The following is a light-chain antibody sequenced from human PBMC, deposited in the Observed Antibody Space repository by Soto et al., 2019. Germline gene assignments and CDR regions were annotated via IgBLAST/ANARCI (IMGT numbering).Light chain of an antibody. V-gene: IGKV3-20*01. CDR2: GAS. Sequence: EVVLTQSPVTLSLSPGERATLSCRASQSVGSPYLAWYQHKPGQPPRLLIYGASKRAPDIPDRFIGSGSGTEFTLSIARLAPEDFAMYYCHQYGNSPFTFGPGTTVDV. CDR3: HQYGNSPFT. CDR1: QSVGSPY. J-gene: IGKJ3*01.